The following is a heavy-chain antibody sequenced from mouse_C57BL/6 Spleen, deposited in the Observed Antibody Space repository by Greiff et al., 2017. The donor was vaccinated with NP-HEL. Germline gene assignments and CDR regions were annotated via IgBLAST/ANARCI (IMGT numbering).Heavy chain of an antibody. CDR2: IWSDGST. D-gene: IGHD1-1*01. CDR1: GFSLTSYG. V-gene: IGHV2-6*03. CDR3: AREGNYYGSRRGYAMDY. J-gene: IGHJ4*01. Sequence: VMLVESGPGLVAPSQSLSITCTVSGFSLTSYGVHWVRQPPGKGLEWLVVIWSDGSTTYNSALKSRLSISKDNSKSQVFLKMNSLQTDDTAMYYCAREGNYYGSRRGYAMDYWGQGTSVTVSS.